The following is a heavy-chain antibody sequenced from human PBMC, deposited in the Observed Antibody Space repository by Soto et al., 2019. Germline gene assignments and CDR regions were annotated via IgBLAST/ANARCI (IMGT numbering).Heavy chain of an antibody. D-gene: IGHD4-17*01. V-gene: IGHV1-24*01. CDR1: GYTLTELS. CDR2: FDPEDGET. Sequence: QVPLVQSGAEVKKPGASVKVSCKVSGYTLTELSMHWVRQAPGKGLEWMGGFDPEDGETIYAQKFQGRVTMTEDTSTDTAYMELSSLRSEDTAVYYCATDPSGTYGDYVRFQFDYWGQGTLVTVSS. CDR3: ATDPSGTYGDYVRFQFDY. J-gene: IGHJ4*02.